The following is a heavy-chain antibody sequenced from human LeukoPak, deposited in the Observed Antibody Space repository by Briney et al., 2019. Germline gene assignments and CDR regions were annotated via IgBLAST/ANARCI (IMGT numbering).Heavy chain of an antibody. CDR1: GGTFSSYT. D-gene: IGHD3-10*01. CDR2: IIPILGIA. Sequence: GASVKVSCKASGGTFSSYTISWVRQAPGQGLEWMGRIIPILGIANYAQKLQGRVTMTTDTSTSTAYMELRSLRSDDTAVYYCARDRHYGSEVFDYWGQGTLVTVSS. V-gene: IGHV1-69*04. J-gene: IGHJ4*02. CDR3: ARDRHYGSEVFDY.